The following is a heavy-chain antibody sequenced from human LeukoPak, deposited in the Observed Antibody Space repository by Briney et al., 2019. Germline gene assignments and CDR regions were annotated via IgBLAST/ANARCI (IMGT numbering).Heavy chain of an antibody. D-gene: IGHD1-14*01. CDR3: TRTLGTTPFTYYFEY. CDR2: ISWNSGSI. V-gene: IGHV3-9*01. Sequence: TGGSLRLSCAASGFTFDDYAMHWVRQAPGKGLEWVSGISWNSGSIGYADSVKGRFTISRDNAKNSLYLQMTSLRAEDTAVYYCTRTLGTTPFTYYFEYWGQGTLVTVSS. J-gene: IGHJ4*02. CDR1: GFTFDDYA.